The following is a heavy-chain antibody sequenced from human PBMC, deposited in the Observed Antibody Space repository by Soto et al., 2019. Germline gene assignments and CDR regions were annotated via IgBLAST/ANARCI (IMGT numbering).Heavy chain of an antibody. CDR1: GGTFSSYA. CDR2: IIPIFGTA. V-gene: IGHV1-69*13. J-gene: IGHJ4*02. Sequence: GTSVKVSCKASGGTFSSYAISWVRQAPGQGLEWMGGIIPIFGTANYAQKFQGRVTITADESTSTAYMELSSLRSEDTAVYYCAGGEYSSSPSYFDYWGQGTLVTVSS. D-gene: IGHD6-6*01. CDR3: AGGEYSSSPSYFDY.